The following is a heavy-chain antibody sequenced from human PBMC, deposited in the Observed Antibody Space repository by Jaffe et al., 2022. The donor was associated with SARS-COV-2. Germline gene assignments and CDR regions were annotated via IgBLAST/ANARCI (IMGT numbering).Heavy chain of an antibody. CDR3: ARTGTTRGTYYFDY. Sequence: QVQLVQSGAEVKKPGASVKVSCKASGYTFANYYIHWVRQAPGQGLEWMGRINPNSGGTNYAQNFQGRVTMTWDTSIGTAYMELNGLRSDDTVLYYCARTGTTRGTYYFDYWGQGTLVTVSS. J-gene: IGHJ4*02. CDR1: GYTFANYY. D-gene: IGHD1-26*01. V-gene: IGHV1-2*05. CDR2: INPNSGGT.